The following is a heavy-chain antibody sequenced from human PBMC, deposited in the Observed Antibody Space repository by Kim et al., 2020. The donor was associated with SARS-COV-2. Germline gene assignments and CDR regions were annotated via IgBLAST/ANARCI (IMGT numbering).Heavy chain of an antibody. D-gene: IGHD3-3*01. V-gene: IGHV4-61*01. J-gene: IGHJ3*02. CDR2: IYYSGST. CDR3: ARNEMSDITIFVVVSWKGAFDI. CDR1: GGSVSSGSYY. Sequence: SETRSLTCNVSGGSVSSGSYYGSWIRQPPGKGLEWIGYIYYSGSTNYNPSLKSRVTISVDTSKNQFSLKLSSVTAADTAVYYCARNEMSDITIFVVVSWKGAFDIWGQGTMVTVSS.